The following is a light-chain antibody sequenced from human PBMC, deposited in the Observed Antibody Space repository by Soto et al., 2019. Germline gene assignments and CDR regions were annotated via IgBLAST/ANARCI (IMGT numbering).Light chain of an antibody. CDR3: NSYAGSNNWV. Sequence: QSALTQPPSASGSPGQSVTISCTGTSSDVGGYNYVSWYQQHPGKAHKLMIYEVSKRPSGVPDRFSGSKSGNTASLTVSGLQAEDEADYYCNSYAGSNNWVVGGGTKLTVL. CDR2: EVS. CDR1: SSDVGGYNY. V-gene: IGLV2-8*01. J-gene: IGLJ3*02.